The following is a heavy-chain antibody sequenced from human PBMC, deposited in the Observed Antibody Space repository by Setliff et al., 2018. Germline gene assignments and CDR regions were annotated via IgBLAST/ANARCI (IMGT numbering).Heavy chain of an antibody. CDR2: INHRGST. Sequence: SSETLSLTCAVYGDSFSDYYWSWIRQPPGKGLEWIEEINHRGSTNYSPSLRSRFTISRDNSRNTMYLQMNSLRGEDTAVYYCARDRIRPFLSYMDGWGKGTTVTVSS. V-gene: IGHV4-34*01. CDR3: ARDRIRPFLSYMDG. D-gene: IGHD3-3*02. CDR1: GDSFSDYY. J-gene: IGHJ6*03.